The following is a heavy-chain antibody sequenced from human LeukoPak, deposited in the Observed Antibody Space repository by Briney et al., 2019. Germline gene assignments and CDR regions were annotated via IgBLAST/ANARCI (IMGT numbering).Heavy chain of an antibody. CDR2: IRYDGSNK. CDR1: GFTFSSYG. J-gene: IGHJ3*02. D-gene: IGHD6-13*01. V-gene: IGHV3-30*02. Sequence: GGSLRLSCAASGFTFSSYGMHWVRQAPGKGLEGVAFIRYDGSNKYYADSVKGRFTISRDNSKNTLYLQMNSLRAEDTAVDYCAKDSSSWYPVDAFDIWGQGTMVTVSS. CDR3: AKDSSSWYPVDAFDI.